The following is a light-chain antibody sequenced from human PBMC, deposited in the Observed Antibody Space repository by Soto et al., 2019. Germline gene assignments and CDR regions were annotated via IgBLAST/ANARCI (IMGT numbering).Light chain of an antibody. V-gene: IGLV2-11*01. Sequence: QSVLTQPPSVSGSPGQSVTISCTGTSSDIGSYKYVSWYQQHPGKAPKVIIHNVTQRPSGVPNRFSGSKSGNTASLTISGLQAEDEADYYCCSYAGNYIKVFGGGTKLTVL. CDR2: NVT. CDR1: SSDIGSYKY. J-gene: IGLJ2*01. CDR3: CSYAGNYIKV.